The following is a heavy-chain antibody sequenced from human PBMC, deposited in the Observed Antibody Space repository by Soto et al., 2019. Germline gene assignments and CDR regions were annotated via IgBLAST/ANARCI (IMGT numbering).Heavy chain of an antibody. CDR3: ATDIVATITLAQSQD. J-gene: IGHJ4*02. CDR1: GYTFTSYD. Sequence: QVQLVQSGAEVKKPGASVKVSCKASGYTFTSYDINWVRQATGQGLEWMGWMDPNSGNTGYAQKFQGRVPMTRNTSIRTAHMGLSRPRSADTAVYYCATDIVATITLAQSQDWGQGTLVTVSS. V-gene: IGHV1-8*01. CDR2: MDPNSGNT. D-gene: IGHD5-12*01.